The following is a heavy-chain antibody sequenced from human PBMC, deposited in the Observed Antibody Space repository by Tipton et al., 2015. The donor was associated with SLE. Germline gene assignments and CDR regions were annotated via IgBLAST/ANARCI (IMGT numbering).Heavy chain of an antibody. CDR2: ISDDGSAE. CDR1: GFTFSTYE. CDR3: ARAGDGTTFYYYGMDV. D-gene: IGHD1-1*01. V-gene: IGHV3-48*03. J-gene: IGHJ6*02. Sequence: SLRLSCVGSGFTFSTYEMSWVRQAPGKGLEWVSHISDDGSAEFYADSVRGRFTISRDNAKNSLFLHMRSLRAEDTAVYYCARAGDGTTFYYYGMDVWGQGTTVTVSS.